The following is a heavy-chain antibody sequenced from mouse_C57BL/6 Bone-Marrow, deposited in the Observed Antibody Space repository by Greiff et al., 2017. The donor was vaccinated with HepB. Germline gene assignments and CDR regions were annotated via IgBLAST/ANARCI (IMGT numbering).Heavy chain of an antibody. CDR2: ISSGSSTI. CDR3: ARYDGYFCYAMDY. V-gene: IGHV5-17*01. CDR1: GFTFSDYG. Sequence: EVQRVESGGGLVKPGGSLKLSCAASGFTFSDYGMHWVRQAPEKGLEWVAYISSGSSTIYYADTVKGRFTISRDNAKNTLFLQMTSLRSEDTAMYYCARYDGYFCYAMDYWGQGTSVTVSS. J-gene: IGHJ4*01. D-gene: IGHD2-3*01.